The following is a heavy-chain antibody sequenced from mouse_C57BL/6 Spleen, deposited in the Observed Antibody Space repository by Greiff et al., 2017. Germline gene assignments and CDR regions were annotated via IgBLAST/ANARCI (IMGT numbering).Heavy chain of an antibody. CDR1: GYTFTDYN. J-gene: IGHJ4*01. Sequence: EVQRVESGPELVKPGASVKIPCKASGYTFTDYNMDWVKQSHGKSLEWIGDINPNNGGTIYNQKFKGKATLTVDKSSSTAYMELRSLTSEDTAVYYCARKTTEAMDYWGQGTSVTVSS. CDR2: INPNNGGT. D-gene: IGHD1-1*01. CDR3: ARKTTEAMDY. V-gene: IGHV1-18*01.